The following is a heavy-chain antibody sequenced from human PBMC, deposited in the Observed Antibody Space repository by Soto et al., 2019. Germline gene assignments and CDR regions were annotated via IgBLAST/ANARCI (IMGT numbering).Heavy chain of an antibody. CDR1: GFTVSSNY. CDR3: ARAFNVWGSSGYQYY. V-gene: IGHV3-53*01. Sequence: SGGSLRLSCAASGFTVSSNYMSWVRQAPGKGLEWVSVIYSGGSTYYADSVKGRFTISRDNSKNTLYLQMNSLRAEDTAVYYCARAFNVWGSSGYQYYWGQGTLVTVSS. D-gene: IGHD3-22*01. CDR2: IYSGGST. J-gene: IGHJ4*02.